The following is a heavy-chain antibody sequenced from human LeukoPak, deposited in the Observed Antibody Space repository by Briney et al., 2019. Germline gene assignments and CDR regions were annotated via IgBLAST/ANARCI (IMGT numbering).Heavy chain of an antibody. CDR2: ISNSGGST. V-gene: IGHV3-23*01. J-gene: IGHJ4*02. D-gene: IGHD3-22*01. CDR1: GFIFSTYA. Sequence: PGGSLRLSCAASGFIFSTYAMSWVRQAPGKGLEWVSSISNSGGSTYYADSVKGRFTISRDNSKNTLVLQMNSLRAEDTAVYYCTTYYYDSSGYYYPYYFDYWGQGTLVTVSS. CDR3: TTYYYDSSGYYYPYYFDY.